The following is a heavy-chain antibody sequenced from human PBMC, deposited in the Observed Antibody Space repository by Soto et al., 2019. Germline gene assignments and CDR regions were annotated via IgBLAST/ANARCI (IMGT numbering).Heavy chain of an antibody. Sequence: SGTLSPPCTFSGCPNSRGGYHWSWIRQHPGKGLEWIGYIYYSGSTYYNPSLKSRVTISVDTSKNQFSLKLSSVTAADTAVYYCARVWGGAFDIWGQGTMVTVSS. D-gene: IGHD3-10*01. V-gene: IGHV4-31*03. CDR2: IYYSGST. J-gene: IGHJ3*02. CDR1: GCPNSRGGYH. CDR3: ARVWGGAFDI.